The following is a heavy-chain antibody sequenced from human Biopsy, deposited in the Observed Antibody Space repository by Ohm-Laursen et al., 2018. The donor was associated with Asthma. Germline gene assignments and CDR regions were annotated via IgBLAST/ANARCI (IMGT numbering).Heavy chain of an antibody. V-gene: IGHV4-31*03. Sequence: SQTLSLTCTVSGDSITSGGCCWNWIRQHPGKGLEWIGYIHHSGTSYFNPSLESRVSFSRDTSKNQFSLRLSSVTAADTAMYYCARIPRRSGSYFVDYWGQGTLVIVSS. CDR1: GDSITSGGCC. D-gene: IGHD3-22*01. CDR2: IHHSGTS. CDR3: ARIPRRSGSYFVDY. J-gene: IGHJ4*02.